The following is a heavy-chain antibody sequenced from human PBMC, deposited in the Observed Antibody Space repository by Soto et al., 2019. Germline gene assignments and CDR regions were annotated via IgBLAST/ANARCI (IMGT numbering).Heavy chain of an antibody. CDR1: GGSISSYY. CDR3: ARGPSGDKVDY. V-gene: IGHV4-59*08. Sequence: SETLSLTCTVSGGSISSYYWSWIRQPPGKGLEWIGYIYYSGSTYYNPSLKSRVTISVDTSKNQFSLKLRSVSAADTAVYYCARGPSGDKVDYWGQGTLVTVSS. J-gene: IGHJ4*02. CDR2: IYYSGST. D-gene: IGHD7-27*01.